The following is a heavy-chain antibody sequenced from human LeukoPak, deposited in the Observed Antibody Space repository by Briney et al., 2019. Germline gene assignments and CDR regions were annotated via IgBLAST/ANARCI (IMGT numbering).Heavy chain of an antibody. V-gene: IGHV3-9*01. CDR3: AKDSGSYGNDAFDI. CDR2: ISWNSGSI. Sequence: SGGSLRLSCAASGFTFDDYAMHWVRQAPGKGLEWVSGISWNSGSIGYADSVKGRFTISRDNAKNSLYLQMNSLRAEDTALYYCAKDSGSYGNDAFDIWGQGTMVTVSS. D-gene: IGHD1-26*01. J-gene: IGHJ3*02. CDR1: GFTFDDYA.